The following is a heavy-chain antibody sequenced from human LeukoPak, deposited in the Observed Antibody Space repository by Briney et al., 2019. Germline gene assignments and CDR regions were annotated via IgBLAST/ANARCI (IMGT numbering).Heavy chain of an antibody. Sequence: ASVKVSCKASGYTFTSYDINWVRQATGQGLEWMGWMNPNSGNTGYAQKFQGRVTMTRNTSISTAYMELSSLRSEDTAVYYCARGAGYYYDSSGYPFDYWGQGTLVTVSS. CDR1: GYTFTSYD. D-gene: IGHD3-22*01. V-gene: IGHV1-8*01. CDR2: MNPNSGNT. J-gene: IGHJ4*02. CDR3: ARGAGYYYDSSGYPFDY.